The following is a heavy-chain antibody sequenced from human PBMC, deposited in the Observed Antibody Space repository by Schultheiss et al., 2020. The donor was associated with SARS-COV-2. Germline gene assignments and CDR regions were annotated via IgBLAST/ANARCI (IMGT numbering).Heavy chain of an antibody. Sequence: ASVKVSCKASGYTFTSYYMHWVRQAPGQGLEWMGIINPSGGSTSYTQKFQGRVTMTRDTSTSTVYMELSSLRSEDTAVYYCARTRIQTNYYYYYMDVWGKGTTVTVSS. V-gene: IGHV1-46*01. J-gene: IGHJ6*03. CDR1: GYTFTSYY. CDR2: INPSGGST. CDR3: ARTRIQTNYYYYYMDV.